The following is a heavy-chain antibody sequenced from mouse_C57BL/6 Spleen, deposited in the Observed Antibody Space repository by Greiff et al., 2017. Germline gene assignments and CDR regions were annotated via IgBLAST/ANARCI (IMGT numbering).Heavy chain of an antibody. Sequence: EVKLMESGAELVRPGASVKLSCTASGFNIKDDYMHWVKQRPEQGLEWIGWIDPENGDTEYASKFQGKATITADTSSNTAYLQLSSLTSEDTAVYYCTLLSYYFDYWGQGTTLTVSS. V-gene: IGHV14-4*01. J-gene: IGHJ2*01. CDR3: TLLSYYFDY. CDR1: GFNIKDDY. CDR2: IDPENGDT. D-gene: IGHD2-10*01.